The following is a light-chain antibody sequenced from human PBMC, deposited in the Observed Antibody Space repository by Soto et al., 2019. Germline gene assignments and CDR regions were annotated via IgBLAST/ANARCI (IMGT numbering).Light chain of an antibody. J-gene: IGKJ4*01. Sequence: DIQMTQSPSTLSASVGDRVTITCRASQSISSWLAWYQQKPGKAPNLLIYDASSLESGVPSRFSGSGSGTEFTLTISSLQPYDFATYYCQQYNSYSLTFGGGTKVEIK. V-gene: IGKV1-5*01. CDR2: DAS. CDR1: QSISSW. CDR3: QQYNSYSLT.